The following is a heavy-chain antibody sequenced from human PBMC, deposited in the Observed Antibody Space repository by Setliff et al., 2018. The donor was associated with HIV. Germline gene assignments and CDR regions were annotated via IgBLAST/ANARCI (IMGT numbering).Heavy chain of an antibody. V-gene: IGHV3-74*03. Sequence: GGSLRLSCAASGFTFSNSWTHWVRQAPGKGLVWVSRINTDGSSATYADSVKGRFTDSRDNAKNTLYLQMDSLRAEDTAVYYCARGGANPSWFDSWGQGTLVT. CDR3: ARGGANPSWFDS. J-gene: IGHJ5*01. CDR2: INTDGSSA. CDR1: GFTFSNSW. D-gene: IGHD3-16*01.